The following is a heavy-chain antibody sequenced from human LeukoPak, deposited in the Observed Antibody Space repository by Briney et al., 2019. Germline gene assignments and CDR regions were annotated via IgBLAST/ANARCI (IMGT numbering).Heavy chain of an antibody. Sequence: NLGESLKISCKASGYSFTTYWIGWVRQMPGKGLEWMGIIYPGDSDTRYSPSFQGQVTFSADKSISTAYLQWSSLKASDTAMYYCAGTYCGGDCYYSYFDYWGQGTLVTVSS. CDR2: IYPGDSDT. CDR1: GYSFTTYW. CDR3: AGTYCGGDCYYSYFDY. J-gene: IGHJ4*02. V-gene: IGHV5-51*01. D-gene: IGHD2-21*02.